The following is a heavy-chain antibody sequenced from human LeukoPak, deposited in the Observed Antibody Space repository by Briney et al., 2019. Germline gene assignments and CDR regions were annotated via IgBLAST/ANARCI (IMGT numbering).Heavy chain of an antibody. CDR1: GFTFSSSG. V-gene: IGHV3-30*18. J-gene: IGHJ4*02. CDR3: AKDSYDRSGYYYYYFAY. D-gene: IGHD3-22*01. Sequence: GGSVRLSCAASGFTFSSSGMHWVRQAPGKGLEWVAVISYGGSNKYYADSVKGRFTISRDNSKNTLYLQMNSLRAGDTAVYYCAKDSYDRSGYYYYYFAYWGQGNKVTVSS. CDR2: ISYGGSNK.